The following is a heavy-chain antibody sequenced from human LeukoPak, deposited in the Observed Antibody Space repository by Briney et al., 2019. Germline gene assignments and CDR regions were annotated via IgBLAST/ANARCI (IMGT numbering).Heavy chain of an antibody. Sequence: GKSLRLSCAASGFTFSDYGMHWLPQAPGKGLEWVAVISWNGGEEHYGNSVRGRFTISRDNSKNMVYLQMNSLRAEDTAVYYCAKEQGYTGWLTTGHWGQGALVTVSS. CDR1: GFTFSDYG. CDR2: ISWNGGEE. J-gene: IGHJ4*02. V-gene: IGHV3-30*18. D-gene: IGHD6-19*01. CDR3: AKEQGYTGWLTTGH.